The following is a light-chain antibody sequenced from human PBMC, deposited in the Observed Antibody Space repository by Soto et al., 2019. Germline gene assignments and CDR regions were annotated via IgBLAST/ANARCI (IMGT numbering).Light chain of an antibody. V-gene: IGKV1-33*01. Sequence: DIQMTQSPSSLSASVGNRVTITCQASQDISNYLNWYQQKPGKAPKLVISDASNLETGAPSRFSGSGSGTDFTFTISSLQPEDIGAYFCQQYDNLPLSVGPGTTVEI. CDR3: QQYDNLPLS. J-gene: IGKJ3*01. CDR2: DAS. CDR1: QDISNY.